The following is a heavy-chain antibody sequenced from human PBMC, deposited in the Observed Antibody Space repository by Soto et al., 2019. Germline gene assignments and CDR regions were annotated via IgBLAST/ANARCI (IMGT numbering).Heavy chain of an antibody. CDR2: ISYDGSNK. J-gene: IGHJ5*02. V-gene: IGHV3-30-3*01. CDR1: GFTFSSYA. Sequence: GGSLRLSCAASGFTFSSYAMHWVRQAPGKGLEWVAVISYDGSNKYYADSVKGRFTIPRDNSKNTLYLQMNSLRAEDTAVYYCAIDKVSSSWPNWFDPWGQGTLVTVSS. CDR3: AIDKVSSSWPNWFDP. D-gene: IGHD6-13*01.